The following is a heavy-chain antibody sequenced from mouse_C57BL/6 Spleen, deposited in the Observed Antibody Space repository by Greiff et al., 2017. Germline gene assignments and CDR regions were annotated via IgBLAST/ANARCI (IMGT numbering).Heavy chain of an antibody. CDR1: GYAFSSYW. CDR3: AKEGSFDY. Sequence: VQLQESGAELVKPGASVKISCKASGYAFSSYWMNWVKQRPGKGLEWIGQIYPGNGDTNYNEKFKGKATLTADKSSITAYIQLSSLTSEYSAVYCCAKEGSFDYWGKGTTLTVSS. V-gene: IGHV1-80*01. CDR2: IYPGNGDT. J-gene: IGHJ2*01.